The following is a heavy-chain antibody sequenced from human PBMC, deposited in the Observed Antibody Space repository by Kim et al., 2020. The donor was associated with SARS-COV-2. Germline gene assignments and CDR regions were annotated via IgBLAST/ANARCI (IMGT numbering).Heavy chain of an antibody. D-gene: IGHD3-10*01. CDR1: GGSISSSSYY. Sequence: SETLSLTCTVSGGSISSSSYYWGWIRQPPGKGLEWIGSIYYSGSTYYNPSLKSRVTISVDTSKNQFSLKLSSVTAADTAVYYCARDGLWFGEFPYYYYG. J-gene: IGHJ6*01. V-gene: IGHV4-39*07. CDR2: IYYSGST. CDR3: ARDGLWFGEFPYYYYG.